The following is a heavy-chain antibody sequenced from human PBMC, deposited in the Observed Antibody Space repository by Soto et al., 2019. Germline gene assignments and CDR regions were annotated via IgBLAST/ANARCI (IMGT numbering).Heavy chain of an antibody. D-gene: IGHD3-22*01. V-gene: IGHV1-18*01. Sequence: ASVKVSCKASGYTFTSYGISWVRQAPGQGLEWMGRISAYNGNTNYAQKLQGRVTMTTDTSTSTAYIELRSLRSDDTAVYYCAREIGRIDYYDSSGPGGWFDPWGQGTLVTVSS. CDR2: ISAYNGNT. CDR1: GYTFTSYG. CDR3: AREIGRIDYYDSSGPGGWFDP. J-gene: IGHJ5*02.